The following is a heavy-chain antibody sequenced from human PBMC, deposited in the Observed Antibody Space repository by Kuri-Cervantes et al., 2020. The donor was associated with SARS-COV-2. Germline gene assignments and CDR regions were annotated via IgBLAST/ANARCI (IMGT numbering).Heavy chain of an antibody. CDR2: ISYDGSNK. CDR1: GFTFSSYA. V-gene: IGHV3-30-3*01. Sequence: GESLKISCAASGFTFSSYAMHWVRQAPGKGLEWEAVISYDGSNKHYADSVKGRFTISRDNSKNTLYLQMNSLRAEDTAVYYCARCIAAAIGGFDYWGQGTLVTVSS. CDR3: ARCIAAAIGGFDY. D-gene: IGHD6-13*01. J-gene: IGHJ4*02.